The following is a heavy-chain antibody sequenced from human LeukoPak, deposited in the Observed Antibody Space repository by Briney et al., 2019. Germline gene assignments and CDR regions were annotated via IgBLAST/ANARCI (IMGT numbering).Heavy chain of an antibody. Sequence: PSETLSLTCTVPGGSISSGDYYWSWIRQPPGKGLEWIGYIYYSGSTYYNPSLKSRVTISVDTSKNQFSLKLSSVTAADTAVYYCARALHTPGWPYSGSPVRLFDYWGQGTLVTVSS. J-gene: IGHJ4*02. CDR1: GGSISSGDYY. D-gene: IGHD1-26*01. CDR2: IYYSGST. CDR3: ARALHTPGWPYSGSPVRLFDY. V-gene: IGHV4-30-4*08.